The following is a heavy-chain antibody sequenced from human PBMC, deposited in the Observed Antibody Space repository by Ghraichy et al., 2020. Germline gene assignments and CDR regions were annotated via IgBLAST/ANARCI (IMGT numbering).Heavy chain of an antibody. CDR3: AKGVWPIVATTTAGNIAFDI. J-gene: IGHJ3*02. D-gene: IGHD5-12*01. Sequence: GGSLRLSCAASGFTFSSYAMSWVRQAPGKGLEWVSAISGSGGSTYYADSVKGRFTISRDNSKNTLYLQMNSLRAEDTAVYYCAKGVWPIVATTTAGNIAFDIWGQGTMVTVSS. CDR2: ISGSGGST. V-gene: IGHV3-23*01. CDR1: GFTFSSYA.